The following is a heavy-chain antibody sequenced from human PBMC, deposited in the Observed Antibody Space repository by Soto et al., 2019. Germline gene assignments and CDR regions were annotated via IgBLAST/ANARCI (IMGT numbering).Heavy chain of an antibody. V-gene: IGHV3-21*01. CDR3: ARGITGTPGESSVDY. CDR2: ISSSSSYI. D-gene: IGHD1-20*01. Sequence: GGSLRLSCAASGFTFSSYSMNWVRQAPGKGLEWVSSISSSSSYIYYADSVKGRFTISRDNAKNSLYLQMNSLRAEDTAVYYCARGITGTPGESSVDYWGQGTLVTVSS. J-gene: IGHJ4*02. CDR1: GFTFSSYS.